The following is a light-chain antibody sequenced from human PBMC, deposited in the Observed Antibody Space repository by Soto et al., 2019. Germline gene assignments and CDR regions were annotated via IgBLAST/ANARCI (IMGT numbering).Light chain of an antibody. CDR3: QQYGNSPLT. CDR1: QSVSSSF. J-gene: IGKJ4*01. Sequence: EIVLTQSPGTLSLSPGERATLSCRASQSVSSSFLAWYQQKPGQAPRLLIYGASSRATGIPDRFSGSGSGTAFTLTISRLEPEDVAVYYCQQYGNSPLTFGGGTKVEIK. V-gene: IGKV3-20*01. CDR2: GAS.